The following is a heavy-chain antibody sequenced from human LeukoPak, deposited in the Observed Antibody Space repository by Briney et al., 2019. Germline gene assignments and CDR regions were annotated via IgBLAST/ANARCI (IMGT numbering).Heavy chain of an antibody. CDR1: GGSLSSNDW. CDR3: ARSFTD. D-gene: IGHD3-10*01. CDR2: IYHTGST. Sequence: PSETLSLTCAVSGGSLSSNDWWNWVRQPPGKGLEWIGEIYHTGSTSYNPSLKSRATISIDTSKSHFSLNLTSVTAADTAVYFCARSFTDWGQGILVTVSS. V-gene: IGHV4-4*02. J-gene: IGHJ4*02.